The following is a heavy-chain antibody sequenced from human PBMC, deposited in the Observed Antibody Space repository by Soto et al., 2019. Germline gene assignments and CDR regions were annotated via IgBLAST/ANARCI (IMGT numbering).Heavy chain of an antibody. CDR3: ARSGYSYGQIDY. D-gene: IGHD5-18*01. Sequence: KSSETLSLTGAVSGGSISSGGYSWSWIRQPPGKGLEWIGYIYHSGSTYYNPSLKSRVTISVDRSKNQFSLKLSSVTAADTAVYYCARSGYSYGQIDYWGQGTLVTVSS. V-gene: IGHV4-30-2*01. CDR2: IYHSGST. CDR1: GGSISSGGYS. J-gene: IGHJ4*02.